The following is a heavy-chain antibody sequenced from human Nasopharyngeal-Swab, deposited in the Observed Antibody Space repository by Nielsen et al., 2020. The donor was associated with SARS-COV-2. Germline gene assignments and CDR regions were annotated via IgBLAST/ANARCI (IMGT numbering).Heavy chain of an antibody. Sequence: GGSLRLSCAASGFTFSDYGIQWVRQAPGKGLEWVGVVSSDGSNKYYSDSAKGRFALSRDNSKNTLYLQMNSLRADDTAVYLCVKDWRYGGGYWGQGTLVTVSS. CDR1: GFTFSDYG. V-gene: IGHV3-30*18. J-gene: IGHJ4*02. D-gene: IGHD4/OR15-4a*01. CDR2: VSSDGSNK. CDR3: VKDWRYGGGY.